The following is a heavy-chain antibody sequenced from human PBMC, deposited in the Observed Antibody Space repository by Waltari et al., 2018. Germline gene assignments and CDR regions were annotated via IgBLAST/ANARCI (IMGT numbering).Heavy chain of an antibody. V-gene: IGHV3-7*01. D-gene: IGHD3-3*01. CDR3: ARDLKWGRYYTGADS. CDR2: IKEDGKEK. CDR1: GFTFSTHW. J-gene: IGHJ4*02. Sequence: EVQLVESGGGVVQPGGSLKVSCAASGFTFSTHWMSWVRQAPGKGLEWVANIKEDGKEKYDVDAVKGRFTISRDNAKNSLYLQMNSLRAEDTAVYYCARDLKWGRYYTGADSWGQGSLVTVSS.